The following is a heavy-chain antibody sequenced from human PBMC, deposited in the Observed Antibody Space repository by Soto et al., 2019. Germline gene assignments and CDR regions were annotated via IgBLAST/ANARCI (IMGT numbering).Heavy chain of an antibody. Sequence: EVQLLESGGGLVQPGGSLGLSCAASGFNFRSTAMSWVRQPPGKGLEWVSAISGAGDSPFYADSVKGRFTISRDNSKNMLYLYINSLRAEDTAMYSCEKGGDYDLDFDSWGQGTPVTVSS. D-gene: IGHD2-21*02. CDR3: EKGGDYDLDFDS. V-gene: IGHV3-23*01. J-gene: IGHJ4*02. CDR2: ISGAGDSP. CDR1: GFNFRSTA.